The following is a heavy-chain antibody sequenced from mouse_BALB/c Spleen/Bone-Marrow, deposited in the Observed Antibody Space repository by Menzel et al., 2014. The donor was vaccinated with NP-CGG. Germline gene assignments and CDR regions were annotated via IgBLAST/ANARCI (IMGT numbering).Heavy chain of an antibody. Sequence: VQLQQSGGGLVQPGGSRKLSCAASGFTFSDYGMAWVRQAPGPGPEWVAFISNLAYSIYYADTVTGRFTISRENAKNTLYLERSSLRSEDTAMYYCARDYYGSSYWYFDVWGAGTTVTVSS. CDR2: ISNLAYSI. CDR3: ARDYYGSSYWYFDV. CDR1: GFTFSDYG. J-gene: IGHJ1*01. D-gene: IGHD1-1*01. V-gene: IGHV5-15*02.